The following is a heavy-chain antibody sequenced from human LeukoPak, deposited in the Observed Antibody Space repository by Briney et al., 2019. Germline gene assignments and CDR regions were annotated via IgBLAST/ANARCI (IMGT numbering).Heavy chain of an antibody. Sequence: PSETLSLTCAVYGGSFSGYYWSWIRQPPGKGLEWIGEINHSGSTNYNPSLRSRVTISVDTSKNQFSLKLSSVTAADTAVYYCARVSRSWYGATGGSDYWGQGTLVTVSS. J-gene: IGHJ4*02. D-gene: IGHD6-13*01. CDR1: GGSFSGYY. CDR3: ARVSRSWYGATGGSDY. V-gene: IGHV4-34*01. CDR2: INHSGST.